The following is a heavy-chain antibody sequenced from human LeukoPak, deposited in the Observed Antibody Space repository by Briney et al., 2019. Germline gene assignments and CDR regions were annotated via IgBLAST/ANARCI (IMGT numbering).Heavy chain of an antibody. CDR3: ARDQGIAVAKQPADY. Sequence: GGSLRLSCAASGFTFSSYSMNWVRQAPGKGLEWVSSISSSSSYIYYADSVKGRFTISRDNAKNSLYLQMNSLRAEDTAVYYCARDQGIAVAKQPADYWGQGTLVTVSS. CDR1: GFTFSSYS. J-gene: IGHJ4*02. V-gene: IGHV3-21*01. CDR2: ISSSSSYI. D-gene: IGHD6-19*01.